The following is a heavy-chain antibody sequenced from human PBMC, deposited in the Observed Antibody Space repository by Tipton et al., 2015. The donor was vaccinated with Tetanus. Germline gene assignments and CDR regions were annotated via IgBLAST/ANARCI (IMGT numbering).Heavy chain of an antibody. D-gene: IGHD4-23*01. CDR1: GFTFSDFA. J-gene: IGHJ4*02. V-gene: IGHV3-21*06. CDR3: AREMGSGGFDY. Sequence: SLRLSCAASGFTFSDFAMNWVRQAPGKGLEWVSSISSSGSHMYYAESVRGRFSISRDNAKNSLYLQMNSLRAEDTAAYYCAREMGSGGFDYWGQGILVTVSS. CDR2: ISSSGSHM.